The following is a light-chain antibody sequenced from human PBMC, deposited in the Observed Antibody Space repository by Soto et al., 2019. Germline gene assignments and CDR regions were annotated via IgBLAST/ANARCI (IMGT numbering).Light chain of an antibody. V-gene: IGLV1-44*01. CDR3: AAWDDSLNGV. CDR2: SNN. CDR1: SSNIGSNT. J-gene: IGLJ2*01. Sequence: QSVLTQPPSASGTPGQRVTISCSGSSSNIGSNTVNWYQQLPGTAPKLLIYSNNQRPSGVPDRFSGSKSGTSASLAISGLQSEDADDYYCAAWDDSLNGVFGGGTKLTVL.